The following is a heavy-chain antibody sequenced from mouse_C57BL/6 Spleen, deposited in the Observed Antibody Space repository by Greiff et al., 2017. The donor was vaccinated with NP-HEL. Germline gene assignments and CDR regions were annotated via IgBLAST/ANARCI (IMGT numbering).Heavy chain of an antibody. CDR1: GYTFTSYG. D-gene: IGHD2-4*01. V-gene: IGHV1-81*01. CDR3: ARDYDEENGFAY. Sequence: VQLQQSGAELARPGASVKLSCKASGYTFTSYGISWVKQRTGQGLEWIGEIYPRSGNTYYNEKFKGKATLTADKSSSTAYMELRSLTSEDSAVYFCARDYDEENGFAYWGQGTLVTVSA. J-gene: IGHJ3*01. CDR2: IYPRSGNT.